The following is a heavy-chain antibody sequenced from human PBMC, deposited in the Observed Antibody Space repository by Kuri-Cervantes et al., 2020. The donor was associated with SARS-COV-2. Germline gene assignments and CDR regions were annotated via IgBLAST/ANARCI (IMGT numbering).Heavy chain of an antibody. Sequence: SETLSLTCTVSGGSISSSSYYWGWIRQPPGKGLEWIGSIYYSGSTYYNPSLKSRVTISVDTSKHQFSLRLSSLTAADTAIYYCAAAAGFFDYWGQGTLVTVSS. CDR3: AAAAGFFDY. J-gene: IGHJ4*02. D-gene: IGHD6-13*01. CDR2: IYYSGST. V-gene: IGHV4-39*07. CDR1: GGSISSSSYY.